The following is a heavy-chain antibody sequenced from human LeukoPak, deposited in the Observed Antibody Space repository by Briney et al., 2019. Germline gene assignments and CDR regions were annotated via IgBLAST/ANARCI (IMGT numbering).Heavy chain of an antibody. J-gene: IGHJ4*02. Sequence: SETLSLTCAVYGGSFSDYYRTWIRQPPGKGLEWIGEINHSGSTNCNPSLNSRVTISVDTSKNQFSLKLSSVTAADTAVYYCARSDYGDYEGQYYFDYWGQGTLVTVSS. CDR1: GGSFSDYY. D-gene: IGHD4-17*01. CDR2: INHSGST. CDR3: ARSDYGDYEGQYYFDY. V-gene: IGHV4-34*01.